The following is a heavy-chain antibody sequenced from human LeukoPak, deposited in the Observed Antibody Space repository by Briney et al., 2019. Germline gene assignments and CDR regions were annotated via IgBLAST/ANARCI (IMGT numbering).Heavy chain of an antibody. CDR1: GFTFSSYS. V-gene: IGHV3-23*01. CDR3: AKDKGIAVANFDY. D-gene: IGHD6-19*01. J-gene: IGHJ4*02. Sequence: GGSLRLSCAASGFTFSSYSMNWVRQAPGKELEWVSSITSGGHIYYADSVKGRFTISRDNSKNTLYLQMNSLRAEDTAVYYCAKDKGIAVANFDYWGQGTLVTVSS. CDR2: ITSGGHI.